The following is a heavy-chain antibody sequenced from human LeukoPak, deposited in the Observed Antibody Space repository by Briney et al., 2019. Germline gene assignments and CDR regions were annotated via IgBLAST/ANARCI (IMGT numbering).Heavy chain of an antibody. J-gene: IGHJ4*02. CDR3: AKALWSAYYPTLFDS. Sequence: PGGTLRLSCAASGFTFSNYGMSWVRQAPGKGLEWVATINGNGVNTYYADSVKGRFTISRDNSKSTLYLQMSSLRAEDSAIYYCAKALWSAYYPTLFDSWGQGTLVTVSS. CDR1: GFTFSNYG. CDR2: INGNGVNT. V-gene: IGHV3-23*01. D-gene: IGHD3-3*01.